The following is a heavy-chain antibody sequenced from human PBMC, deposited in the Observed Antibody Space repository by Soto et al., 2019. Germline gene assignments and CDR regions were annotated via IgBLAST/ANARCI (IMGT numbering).Heavy chain of an antibody. CDR1: GFTFSSYA. V-gene: IGHV3-23*01. CDR3: AKEHDYNDGMDV. Sequence: GGCLRLSCAAAGFTFSSYAMSWVRQAPGEGLEWVSATSGRGGSTYYADSGKERLTIPRDNSKNTLYLQMNRLRAEDTAVYYCAKEHDYNDGMDVWGQGTTVTVSS. CDR2: TSGRGGST. J-gene: IGHJ6*02.